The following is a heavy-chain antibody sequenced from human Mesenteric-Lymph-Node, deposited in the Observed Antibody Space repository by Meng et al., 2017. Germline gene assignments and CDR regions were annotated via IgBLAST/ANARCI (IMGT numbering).Heavy chain of an antibody. D-gene: IGHD5-12*01. CDR3: ARDYSGYDY. V-gene: IGHV3-72*01. J-gene: IGHJ4*02. CDR1: GFTFSDHY. Sequence: GESLKISCAASGFTFSDHYMDWVRQAPGKGLEWVGRTRNKANSYTTEYAASVKGRFTISRDDSKNSLYLQMNSLKTEDTAVYYCARDYSGYDYWGQGTLVTVSS. CDR2: TRNKANSYTT.